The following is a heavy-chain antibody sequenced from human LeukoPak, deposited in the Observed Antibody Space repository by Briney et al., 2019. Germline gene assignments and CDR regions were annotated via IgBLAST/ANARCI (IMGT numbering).Heavy chain of an antibody. CDR3: AKAGGAYSSSWYLYFDY. CDR1: AFTFSSYA. D-gene: IGHD6-13*01. V-gene: IGHV3-23*01. CDR2: IGGSGDST. Sequence: PGGSLRLSCAASAFTFSSYAMTWVRQAPGKGLDWVSTIGGSGDSTSYADSVKGRFTISRDSSKNPLFLQMNSLRAEDTAVYYCAKAGGAYSSSWYLYFDYWGQGTLVTVSS. J-gene: IGHJ4*02.